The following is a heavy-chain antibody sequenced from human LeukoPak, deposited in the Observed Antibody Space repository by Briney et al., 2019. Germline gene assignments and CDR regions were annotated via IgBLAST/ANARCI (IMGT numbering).Heavy chain of an antibody. CDR2: IWYDGSNK. CDR1: GFTFSSYG. D-gene: IGHD4-23*01. V-gene: IGHV3-33*03. J-gene: IGHJ6*03. Sequence: GGSLRLSCAASGFTFSSYGMHWVRQAPGKGLEWVAVIWYDGSNKYYADSVKGRFTISRDNSKNSLYLQMNSLRAEDTALYYCSTLGKTSYYMDVWGKGTTVTVSS. CDR3: STLGKTSYYMDV.